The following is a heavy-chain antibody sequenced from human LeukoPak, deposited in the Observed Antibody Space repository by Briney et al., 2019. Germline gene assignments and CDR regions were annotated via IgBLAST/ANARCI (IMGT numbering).Heavy chain of an antibody. CDR3: ATHVLTTDAFDI. CDR1: GFTVSSSY. Sequence: GGSLRLSCAASGFTVSSSYMSWVRQAPGKGLEWVSVIYSGGSTYYADSVKGRFTISRDNSKNTLYLQMNSLRAEDTAVYYCATHVLTTDAFDIWGQGTMVTVSS. J-gene: IGHJ3*02. D-gene: IGHD4/OR15-4a*01. CDR2: IYSGGST. V-gene: IGHV3-66*01.